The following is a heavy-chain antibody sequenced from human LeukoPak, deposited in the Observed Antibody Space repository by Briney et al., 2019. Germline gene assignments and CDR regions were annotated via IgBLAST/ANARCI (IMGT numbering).Heavy chain of an antibody. V-gene: IGHV1-18*01. CDR1: GYTFTSYG. CDR2: ISAYNGNT. CDR3: RGSGYYSDAFDI. Sequence: ASVKVSCKASGYTFTSYGISWVRQAPGQGLEWMGWISAYNGNTNYAQKLQGRVTMTTGTSTSTAYMELSSLRSEDTAVYYCRGSGYYSDAFDIWGQGTMVTVSS. J-gene: IGHJ3*02. D-gene: IGHD3-22*01.